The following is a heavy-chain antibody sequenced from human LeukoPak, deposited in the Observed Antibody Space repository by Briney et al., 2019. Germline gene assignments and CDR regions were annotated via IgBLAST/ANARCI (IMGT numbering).Heavy chain of an antibody. CDR1: GGSISSGGYY. CDR2: IYYRGST. Sequence: PSETLTLTCTVSGGSISSGGYYWSWIRQHPGKGLEWIGYIYYRGSTYYNPSLKSRVTISVDTSKNQFSLKLSSVTAADTDVYYCPRGSEYYDSSGYSRYYYYYGMDVWGQGTTVTVSS. D-gene: IGHD3-22*01. CDR3: PRGSEYYDSSGYSRYYYYYGMDV. V-gene: IGHV4-31*03. J-gene: IGHJ6*02.